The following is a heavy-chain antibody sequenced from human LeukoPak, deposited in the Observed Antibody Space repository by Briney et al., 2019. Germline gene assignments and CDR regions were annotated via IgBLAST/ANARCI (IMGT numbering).Heavy chain of an antibody. CDR1: GFTFSSYA. Sequence: PGGSLRPSCAASGFTFSSYAMSWVRQAPGKGLEWVSAISGSGGSTYYADSVKGRFTISRDNSKNTLYLQMNSLRAEDTAVYYCATARRYYDYVWGSPTYYFDYWGQGTLVTVSS. CDR2: ISGSGGST. V-gene: IGHV3-23*01. J-gene: IGHJ4*02. D-gene: IGHD3-16*01. CDR3: ATARRYYDYVWGSPTYYFDY.